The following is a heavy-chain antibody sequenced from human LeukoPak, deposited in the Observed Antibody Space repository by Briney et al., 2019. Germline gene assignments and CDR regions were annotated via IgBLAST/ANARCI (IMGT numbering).Heavy chain of an antibody. D-gene: IGHD3-16*02. J-gene: IGHJ4*02. CDR1: GGSISSYY. CDR3: ARAVGGVIVHTPDY. CDR2: IYYSGST. Sequence: SETLSLTCTVSGGSISSYYWSWIRQPPGKGLEWIGYIYYSGSTNYNPSLKSRVTISVDTSKNQFSLKLSSVTAADTAVYYCARAVGGVIVHTPDYWGQGTLVTVSS. V-gene: IGHV4-59*01.